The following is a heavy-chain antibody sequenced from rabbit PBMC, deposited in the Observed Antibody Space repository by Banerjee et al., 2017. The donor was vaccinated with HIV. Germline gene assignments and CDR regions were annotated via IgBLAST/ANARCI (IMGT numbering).Heavy chain of an antibody. CDR3: ARDQGYDDYEGRFNL. V-gene: IGHV1S7*01. J-gene: IGHJ4*01. D-gene: IGHD2-1*01. Sequence: RQAPGKGLEWIGFIDTNTGKTFYASWVNGRFTISSHNAQNTLYLQLNSLTAADTATYFCARDQGYDDYEGRFNLWGPGTLVTVS. CDR2: IDTNTGKT.